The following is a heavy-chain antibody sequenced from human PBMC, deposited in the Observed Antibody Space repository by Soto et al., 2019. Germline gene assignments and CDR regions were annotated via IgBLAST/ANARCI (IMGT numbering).Heavy chain of an antibody. V-gene: IGHV1-3*01. J-gene: IGHJ3*02. Sequence: QAQLVQSGAEMKKPGASVKVSCKATGYTFSAYTMNWVRQAPGQRLEWMGWSNAGSGNTKYSQNFQGRVSITRDTSASTVYMELTGLTSEDTAVYYCARDTETLGPRANDALDIWGQGTMVTVSS. CDR2: SNAGSGNT. D-gene: IGHD3-3*02. CDR3: ARDTETLGPRANDALDI. CDR1: GYTFSAYT.